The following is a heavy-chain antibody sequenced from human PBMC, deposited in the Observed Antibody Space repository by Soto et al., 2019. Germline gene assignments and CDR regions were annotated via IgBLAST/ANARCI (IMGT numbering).Heavy chain of an antibody. D-gene: IGHD3-3*01. CDR2: ISYDGSNK. CDR3: AKNRPDYDVWSGLDY. Sequence: GGSLRLSCEASGFTFSSYGMHWVRQAPGKGLEWVAVISYDGSNKYYADSVKGRFTISRDNSKNALYLQMNSLRAEDTAVYYCAKNRPDYDVWSGLDYWGQGTLVTVSS. J-gene: IGHJ4*02. CDR1: GFTFSSYG. V-gene: IGHV3-30*18.